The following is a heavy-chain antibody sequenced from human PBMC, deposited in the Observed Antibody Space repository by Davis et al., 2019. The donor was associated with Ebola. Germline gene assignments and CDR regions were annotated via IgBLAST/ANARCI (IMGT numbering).Heavy chain of an antibody. D-gene: IGHD4-11*01. J-gene: IGHJ6*02. CDR1: GGTFSSYA. V-gene: IGHV1-2*02. CDR3: ARGLQFSSPQSKNYYYYGMDV. Sequence: ASVKVSCKASGGTFSSYAISWVRQAPGQGLEWMGWINPNSGGTNYAQKFQGRVTMTRDTSISTAYMELRSLRSDDTAVYYCARGLQFSSPQSKNYYYYGMDVWGQGTTVTVSS. CDR2: INPNSGGT.